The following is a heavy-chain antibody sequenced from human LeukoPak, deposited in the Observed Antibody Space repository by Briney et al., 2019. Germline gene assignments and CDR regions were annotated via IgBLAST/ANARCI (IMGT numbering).Heavy chain of an antibody. CDR1: GYTFTGYY. Sequence: GASVKVSCKASGYTFTGYYMHWVRQAPGQGLEWMGWINPNSGGTNYAQKFQGWVTMTRDTSISTAYMELSRLRSDDTAVYYCARGPYYGSGAFDYWGQGTLVTVSS. V-gene: IGHV1-2*04. D-gene: IGHD3-10*01. CDR2: INPNSGGT. J-gene: IGHJ4*02. CDR3: ARGPYYGSGAFDY.